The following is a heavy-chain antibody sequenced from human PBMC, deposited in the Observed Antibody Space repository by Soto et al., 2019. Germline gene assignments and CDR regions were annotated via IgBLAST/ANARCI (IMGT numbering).Heavy chain of an antibody. CDR3: ARDQRYGSGSYNWFDP. Sequence: ASVKVSCKASGYTFTSYYMHWVRQAPGQGLEWMGIINPSGGSTSYAQKFQGRVTMTRDTSTSTVYMELSSLRSEDTAVYYCARDQRYGSGSYNWFDPWGQGTLVTVSS. V-gene: IGHV1-46*01. J-gene: IGHJ5*02. CDR1: GYTFTSYY. D-gene: IGHD3-10*01. CDR2: INPSGGST.